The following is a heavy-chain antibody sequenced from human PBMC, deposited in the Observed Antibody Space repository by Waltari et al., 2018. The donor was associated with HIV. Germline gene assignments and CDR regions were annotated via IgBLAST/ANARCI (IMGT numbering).Heavy chain of an antibody. CDR1: VFSSSIVG. Sequence: QGPLVEPGGAVVKPGGSRSFSWAGSVFSSSIVGMHWVGQAPCKGLEWVTFIRYNGNTKYYADSVKGLFTISRDNAKNTLYLQMSRLRAEDTAVYYCAKELRSGYSYYYYGMDVWGQGTTVTVSS. V-gene: IGHV3-30*02. J-gene: IGHJ6*02. CDR2: IRYNGNTK. CDR3: AKELRSGYSYYYYGMDV. D-gene: IGHD2-15*01.